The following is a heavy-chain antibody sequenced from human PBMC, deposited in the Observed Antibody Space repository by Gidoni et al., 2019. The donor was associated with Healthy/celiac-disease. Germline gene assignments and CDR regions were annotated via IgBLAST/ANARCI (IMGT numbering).Heavy chain of an antibody. CDR1: GFPFSSYS. J-gene: IGHJ4*02. Sequence: EVQLVESGGGLVTPGGSLRLSCAASGFPFSSYSMNWVRQAPGKGLEWVSSISSSSSYIYYADSVKGRFTISRDNAKNSLYLQMNSLRAEDTAVYYCARDPSSWSIFDYWGQGTLVTVSS. D-gene: IGHD6-13*01. CDR2: ISSSSSYI. CDR3: ARDPSSWSIFDY. V-gene: IGHV3-21*01.